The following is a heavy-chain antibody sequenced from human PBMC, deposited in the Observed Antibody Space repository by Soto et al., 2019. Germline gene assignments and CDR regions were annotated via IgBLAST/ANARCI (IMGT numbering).Heavy chain of an antibody. J-gene: IGHJ6*02. CDR1: GFTFSSYG. CDR2: ISYDGSNK. D-gene: IGHD6-13*01. Sequence: ESGGGVVQPGRSLRLSCAASGFTFSSYGMHWVRQAPGKGLEWVAVISYDGSNKYYADSVKGRFTISRDNSKNTLYLQMNSLRAEDTAVYYCAKSPDRAATKQYYYYGMDVWGQGTTVTVSS. CDR3: AKSPDRAATKQYYYYGMDV. V-gene: IGHV3-30*18.